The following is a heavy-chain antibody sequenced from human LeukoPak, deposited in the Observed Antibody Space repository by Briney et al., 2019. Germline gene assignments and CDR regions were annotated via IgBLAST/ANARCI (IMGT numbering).Heavy chain of an antibody. J-gene: IGHJ3*02. CDR3: ARDRAMIVVVDAFDI. CDR1: GFTFSRYS. Sequence: KSGGSLRLSCAASGFTFSRYSMNWVRQAPGKGLEWVSSISSTSSYIYYADSVKGRFTISRDNAKNSLYLQMNSLRAEDTAVYYCARDRAMIVVVDAFDIWGQGTMVTVSS. V-gene: IGHV3-21*01. D-gene: IGHD3-22*01. CDR2: ISSTSSYI.